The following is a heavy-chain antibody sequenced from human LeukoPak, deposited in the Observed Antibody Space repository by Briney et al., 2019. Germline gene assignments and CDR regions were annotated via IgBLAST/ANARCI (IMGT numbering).Heavy chain of an antibody. CDR3: AKADATIGGAFDT. Sequence: GGSLRLSCAASRCIFRNYAMSWVRLAPGRGLEWLSIISGTADSKNYADSVKGRFTISKDNHRSTLYLEMNILRAEDKAVYYCAKADATIGGAFDTWGQGTMVIVSS. CDR1: RCIFRNYA. D-gene: IGHD3-16*01. V-gene: IGHV3-23*01. CDR2: ISGTADSK. J-gene: IGHJ3*02.